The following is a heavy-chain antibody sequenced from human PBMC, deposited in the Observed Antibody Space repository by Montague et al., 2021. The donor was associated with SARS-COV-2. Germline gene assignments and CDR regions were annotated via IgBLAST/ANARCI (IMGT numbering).Heavy chain of an antibody. J-gene: IGHJ4*02. CDR1: GFTFSSYA. CDR3: AGGLLWFGELFY. D-gene: IGHD3-10*01. Sequence: SLRLSCAASGFTFSSYAMHWVRQAPGKGLEWVAVISYDGSNKYYADSVKGRFTISRDNSKNTLYLQINSLRAEDTAVYYCAGGLLWFGELFYWGQGTLVTVSS. CDR2: ISYDGSNK. V-gene: IGHV3-30-3*01.